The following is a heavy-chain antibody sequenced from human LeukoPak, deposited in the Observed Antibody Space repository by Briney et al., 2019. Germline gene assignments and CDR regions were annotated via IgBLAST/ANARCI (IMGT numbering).Heavy chain of an antibody. V-gene: IGHV1-2*04. CDR2: INPNSGGT. D-gene: IGHD6-13*01. CDR3: ARSIAADQKRDWFDP. CDR1: GYTFTSYG. Sequence: ASVKVSCKASGYTFTSYGISWVRQAPGQGLEWMGWINPNSGGTNYAQKFQGWVTMTRDTSISTAYMELSRLRSDDTAVYYCARSIAADQKRDWFDPWGQGTLVTVSS. J-gene: IGHJ5*02.